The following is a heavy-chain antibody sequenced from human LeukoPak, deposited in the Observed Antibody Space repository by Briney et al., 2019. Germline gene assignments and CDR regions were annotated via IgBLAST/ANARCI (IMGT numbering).Heavy chain of an antibody. J-gene: IGHJ4*02. CDR2: CYDSGST. CDR3: ARLGVPAAIAN. V-gene: IGHV4-39*01. D-gene: IGHD2-2*01. CDR1: GGSIISSGYF. Sequence: PSETLSLTCTVSGGSIISSGYFWVWIPQPPGQGLEWIGSCYDSGSTYYNPSLRSRITISVDTSKNQFSLKVFSVTAADTPTYYCARLGVPAAIANWGQGTLLTVSP.